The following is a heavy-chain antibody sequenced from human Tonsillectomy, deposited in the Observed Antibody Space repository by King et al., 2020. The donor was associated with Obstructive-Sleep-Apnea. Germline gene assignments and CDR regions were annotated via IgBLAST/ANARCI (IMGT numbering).Heavy chain of an antibody. CDR1: GGSISSYY. V-gene: IGHV4-59*08. CDR2: IYYSGST. D-gene: IGHD6-6*01. CDR3: ASARYYYDGMDV. Sequence: VQLQESGPGLGKPSETLSLTCTVSGGSISSYYCSWIRQPPGKGLEWIGYIYYSGSTNYNPPLQSRVTISVDTSKNQFSLKLNSVTAADTAVYYCASARYYYDGMDVWGQGTTVTVSS. J-gene: IGHJ6*02.